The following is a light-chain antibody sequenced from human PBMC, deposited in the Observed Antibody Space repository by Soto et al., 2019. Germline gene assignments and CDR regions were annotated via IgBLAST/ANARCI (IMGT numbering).Light chain of an antibody. CDR1: QAISTW. V-gene: IGKV1D-12*01. CDR3: QQANSFPRT. Sequence: DIQMTQSPSSVSASVGDRVTITCRASQAISTWLAWYQQKPGKAPKLLIYAASNLQTGVPSRFSGSGSGTDFTLTISSLQPEDFAHYYCQQANSFPRTFGQGTKVEIK. CDR2: AAS. J-gene: IGKJ1*01.